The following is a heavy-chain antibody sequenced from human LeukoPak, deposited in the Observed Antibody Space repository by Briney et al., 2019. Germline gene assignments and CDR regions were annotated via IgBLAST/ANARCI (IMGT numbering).Heavy chain of an antibody. CDR1: GFTFSSYA. J-gene: IGHJ3*02. Sequence: GGSLRLSCAASGFTFSSYAMHWVRQAPEKGLEYVSAISSNGGSTYYANSVKGRFTISRDNSKNTLYLQMGSLRAEDMAVYYCARITHCSGGSCYGNAFDIWGQGTMVTVSS. D-gene: IGHD2-15*01. CDR3: ARITHCSGGSCYGNAFDI. V-gene: IGHV3-64*01. CDR2: ISSNGGST.